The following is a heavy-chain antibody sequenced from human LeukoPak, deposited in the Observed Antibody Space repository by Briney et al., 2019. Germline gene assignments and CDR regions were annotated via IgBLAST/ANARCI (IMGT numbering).Heavy chain of an antibody. Sequence: GASVKVSCKTSGYTFSSKGITWVRQAPGQGLEWMGWISVYNGNTKYAQKLQGRVTMTTDTSTTTAYMELRSLRSDDTAMYYCARDINAYGDSPSDCWGQGTLVTVSS. V-gene: IGHV1-18*01. D-gene: IGHD4-17*01. CDR2: ISVYNGNT. CDR3: ARDINAYGDSPSDC. J-gene: IGHJ4*02. CDR1: GYTFSSKG.